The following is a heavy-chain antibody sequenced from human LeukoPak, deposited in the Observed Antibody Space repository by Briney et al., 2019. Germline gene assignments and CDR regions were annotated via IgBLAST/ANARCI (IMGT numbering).Heavy chain of an antibody. V-gene: IGHV1-2*02. CDR2: INPNSGGT. Sequence: GASVKVSCKASGYTFTGYYMHWARQAPGQGLEWMGWINPNSGGTNHAQKFQGRVTTTRDTSISTAYMELSRLRSDDTAVYYCASSEDLYSNYGYWGQGTLVTVSS. CDR1: GYTFTGYY. J-gene: IGHJ4*02. CDR3: ASSEDLYSNYGY. D-gene: IGHD4-11*01.